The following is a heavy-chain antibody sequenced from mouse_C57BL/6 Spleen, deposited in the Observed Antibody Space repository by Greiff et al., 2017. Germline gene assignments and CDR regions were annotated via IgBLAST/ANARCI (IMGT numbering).Heavy chain of an antibody. CDR3: ARGSGYVYWFAY. J-gene: IGHJ3*01. Sequence: QVQLQQSGPELVKPGASVKISCKASGYAFSSSWMNWVKQRPGKGLEWIGRIYPGGGDTNYNGKFKGKATLTADKSSSTAYMQLSSLTSEDSAVYFCARGSGYVYWFAYWGQGTLVTVSA. CDR1: GYAFSSSW. D-gene: IGHD3-2*02. V-gene: IGHV1-82*01. CDR2: IYPGGGDT.